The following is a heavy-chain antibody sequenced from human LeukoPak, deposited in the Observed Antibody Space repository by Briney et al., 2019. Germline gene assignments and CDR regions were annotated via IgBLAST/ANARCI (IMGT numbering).Heavy chain of an antibody. D-gene: IGHD1/OR15-1a*01. V-gene: IGHV3-66*01. J-gene: IGHJ4*02. CDR3: VRASTDNWYNYFDL. CDR1: GFSISNSW. CDR2: IYSGGST. Sequence: PGGSLRLSCAAYGFSISNSWMTWVRQAPGKGLEWVSLIYSGGSTYYADSVKGRFSISRDKSKNTLYLQINSLRADDTAVYYCVRASTDNWYNYFDLWGQGTLVTVSS.